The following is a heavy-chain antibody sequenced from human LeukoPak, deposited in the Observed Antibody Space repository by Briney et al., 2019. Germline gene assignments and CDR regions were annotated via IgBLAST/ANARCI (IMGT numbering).Heavy chain of an antibody. V-gene: IGHV3-30*02. Sequence: GGSLRLSCAASGFTFSSYGMHWVRQAQGKGLEWVAFIRYDGSNKYYADSVKGRFTISRDNSKNTLYLQMNSLRAEDTAVYYCAKDVEMATPTGYWGQGTLVTVSS. CDR1: GFTFSSYG. J-gene: IGHJ4*02. D-gene: IGHD5-24*01. CDR3: AKDVEMATPTGY. CDR2: IRYDGSNK.